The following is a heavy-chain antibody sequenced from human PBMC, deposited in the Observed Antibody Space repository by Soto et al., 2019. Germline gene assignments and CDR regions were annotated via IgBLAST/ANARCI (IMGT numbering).Heavy chain of an antibody. CDR2: INPSGGST. CDR3: ARDLVSGRRGYYDSSGYTLDY. V-gene: IGHV1-46*01. D-gene: IGHD3-22*01. CDR1: GYTFTSYY. J-gene: IGHJ4*02. Sequence: ASVKVSCKASGYTFTSYYMHWVRQAPGQGLEWMGIINPSGGSTSYAQKFQGRVTMTRDTSTSTVYMELSSLRSEDEAVYYCARDLVSGRRGYYDSSGYTLDYWGQGTLVTVSS.